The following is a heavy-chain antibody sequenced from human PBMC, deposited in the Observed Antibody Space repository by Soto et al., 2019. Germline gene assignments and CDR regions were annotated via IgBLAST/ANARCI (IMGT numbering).Heavy chain of an antibody. J-gene: IGHJ3*02. Sequence: SETLSLTCTVSGGSISSSSYYWGWIRQPPGKGLEWIGSIYYSGSTYYNPSLKSRVTISVDTSKNQFSLKLSSVTAADTAVYYCARPEDRAYAFDIWGQGTMVTVSS. CDR1: GGSISSSSYY. CDR3: ARPEDRAYAFDI. CDR2: IYYSGST. V-gene: IGHV4-39*01. D-gene: IGHD3-22*01.